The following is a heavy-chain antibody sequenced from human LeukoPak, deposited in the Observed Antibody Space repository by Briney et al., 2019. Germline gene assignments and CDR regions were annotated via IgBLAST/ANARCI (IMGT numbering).Heavy chain of an antibody. J-gene: IGHJ4*02. V-gene: IGHV4-39*01. Sequence: SETLSLTCTVSGDSISSSSYYWGWIRQPPGKGLDRFGLIFYPGSTYYNPSLKSRVTISVDTSKNQFSLKMSSVNAADTAVFYCARRPAVVTTIPPIDYYFDYWGQGTLVTVSS. CDR3: ARRPAVVTTIPPIDYYFDY. D-gene: IGHD2-21*02. CDR1: GDSISSSSYY. CDR2: IFYPGST.